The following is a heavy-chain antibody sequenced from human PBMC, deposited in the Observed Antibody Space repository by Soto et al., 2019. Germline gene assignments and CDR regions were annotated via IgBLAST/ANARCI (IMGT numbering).Heavy chain of an antibody. CDR1: GFSFWSNL. V-gene: IGHV3-48*03. J-gene: IGHJ5*02. CDR2: ISSSSST. Sequence: GGSLTLSGAPSGFSFWSNLWESVGPAAGNGLEWISYISSSSSTIYADSVKGRFTISRDNAKNSLYLQMNSLRDDDTAVYYCARVIWSGHLTSDLWGQGTLVTVSS. CDR3: ARVIWSGHLTSDL. D-gene: IGHD3-3*01.